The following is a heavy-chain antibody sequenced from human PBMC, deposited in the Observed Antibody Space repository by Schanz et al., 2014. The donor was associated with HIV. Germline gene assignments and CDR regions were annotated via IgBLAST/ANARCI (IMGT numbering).Heavy chain of an antibody. CDR2: IWYDGSNR. CDR1: GFIFSRSG. D-gene: IGHD1-20*01. J-gene: IGHJ6*02. CDR3: ARGEAITSYYHYYGMDV. V-gene: IGHV3-33*01. Sequence: QVQLVESGGGVVQPGRSLRLSCAASGFIFSRSGMHWVRQAPGKGLEWVALIWYDGSNRYYADSVEGRFTISRDNSKKTLYLQMNSLRAEDTAVYYCARGEAITSYYHYYGMDVWGQGTTVTVSS.